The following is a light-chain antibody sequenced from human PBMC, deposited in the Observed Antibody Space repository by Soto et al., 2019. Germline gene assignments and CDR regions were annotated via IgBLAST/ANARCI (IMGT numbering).Light chain of an antibody. CDR2: LHSDGSH. V-gene: IGLV4-69*01. CDR3: QTWGTVIRV. Sequence: QLVLTQAPSASAYLGASVKLTCTLSSWHSSYAIACHKQQPEKGPRYLMKLHSDGSHSKGDGIPDRFSGSSSGAERYLTISSLQSEEEADYYCQTWGTVIRVFRGGTKLTVL. CDR1: SWHSSYA. J-gene: IGLJ3*02.